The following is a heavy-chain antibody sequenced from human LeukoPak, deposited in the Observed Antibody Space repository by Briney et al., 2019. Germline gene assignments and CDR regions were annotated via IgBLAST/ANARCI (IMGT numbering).Heavy chain of an antibody. V-gene: IGHV1-69*13. CDR3: ARADCSGGSCYSVAFDI. CDR2: IIPIFGTA. J-gene: IGHJ3*02. CDR1: GGTFSSYA. Sequence: SVNVSCKASGGTFSSYAISWVRQAPGQGLEWMGGIIPIFGTANYAQKFQGRVTITADESTSTAYMELSSLRSEDTAVYYCARADCSGGSCYSVAFDIWGQGTMVTVSS. D-gene: IGHD2-15*01.